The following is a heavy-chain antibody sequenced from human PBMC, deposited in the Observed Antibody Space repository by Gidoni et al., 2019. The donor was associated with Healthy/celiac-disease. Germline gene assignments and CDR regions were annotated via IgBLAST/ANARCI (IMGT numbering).Heavy chain of an antibody. J-gene: IGHJ4*02. CDR1: GCTFGDYA. V-gene: IGHV3-49*05. CDR2: IRSKAYCGTT. Sequence: EVQRVESGGGWGKPGRSLRRHGTACGCTFGDYAMSCFRQAHGKGLEWVGFIRSKAYCGTTEYAASVKGRFTISRDDSTSIAYLQMNSLKTADTAVYYCTKNEYYFDYWGQGTLVTVSS. D-gene: IGHD1-1*01. CDR3: TKNEYYFDY.